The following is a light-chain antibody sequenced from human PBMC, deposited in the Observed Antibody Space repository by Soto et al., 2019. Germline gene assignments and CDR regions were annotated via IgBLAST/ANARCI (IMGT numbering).Light chain of an antibody. J-gene: IGKJ2*01. CDR3: QQYKSFPYT. CDR1: QRISNW. Sequence: DFPMTQSPSTLSASLGDRVTITCRASQRISNWLAWYQQKPGKAPKLLIYEASNLQSGVPSRFSGSGSGTEFTLTISSLQPDDFATYYCQQYKSFPYTFGQGTKVEIK. CDR2: EAS. V-gene: IGKV1-5*01.